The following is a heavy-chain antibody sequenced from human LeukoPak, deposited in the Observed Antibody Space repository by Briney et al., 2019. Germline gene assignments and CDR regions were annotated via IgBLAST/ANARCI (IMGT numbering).Heavy chain of an antibody. V-gene: IGHV1-18*01. CDR3: ARRMTGYYPYYFDY. Sequence: ASVKVSCKASGYTFTSYGISWVRQAPGQGLEWMGWISAYNGNTNYAQKLQGRVTMTTDTSTSTAYMELRSLRSDDTAVYYCARRMTGYYPYYFDYWGQGTLVTVSS. CDR2: ISAYNGNT. J-gene: IGHJ4*02. CDR1: GYTFTSYG. D-gene: IGHD3-9*01.